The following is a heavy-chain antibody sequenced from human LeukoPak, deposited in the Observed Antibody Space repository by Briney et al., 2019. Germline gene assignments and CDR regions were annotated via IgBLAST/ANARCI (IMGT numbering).Heavy chain of an antibody. V-gene: IGHV3-30*04. CDR1: GFTFSSYA. CDR3: ARGDPYDDYFDY. Sequence: GGSLRPSCAASGFTFSSYAMHWVRQAPGKGLEWVAVISYDGSNKYYADSVKGRFTISRDNSKNTLYLQMNSLRAEDTAVYYCARGDPYDDYFDYWGQGTLVTVSS. CDR2: ISYDGSNK. D-gene: IGHD1-1*01. J-gene: IGHJ4*02.